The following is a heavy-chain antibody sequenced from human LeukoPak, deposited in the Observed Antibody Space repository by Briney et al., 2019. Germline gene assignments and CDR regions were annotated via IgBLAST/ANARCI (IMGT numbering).Heavy chain of an antibody. CDR3: TRRYCSGGSCYSDY. CDR2: IRSRANSYAT. V-gene: IGHV3-73*01. CDR1: GFTFSDSG. Sequence: GGSLRLSCAASGFTFSDSGMHWVRQASGKGLEWVGRIRSRANSYATAYAASVRGRFTISRDDSKNTAYLQMNSLRTEDTAVYYCTRRYCSGGSCYSDYWVQGTLVTVSS. J-gene: IGHJ4*02. D-gene: IGHD2-15*01.